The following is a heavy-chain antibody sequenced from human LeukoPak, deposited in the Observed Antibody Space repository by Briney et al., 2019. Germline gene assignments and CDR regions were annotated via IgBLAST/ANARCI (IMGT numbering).Heavy chain of an antibody. CDR1: GGSFSGYY. Sequence: PSETLSLTCAVYGGSFSGYYWSWIRQPPGKGLEWIGEINHSGSTNYNPSLKSRVTISVDTSKNQFSLKLSSVTAADTAVYYCARGVGCSGGSCYGDWFDPWGQGILVTVSS. V-gene: IGHV4-34*01. D-gene: IGHD2-15*01. J-gene: IGHJ5*02. CDR3: ARGVGCSGGSCYGDWFDP. CDR2: INHSGST.